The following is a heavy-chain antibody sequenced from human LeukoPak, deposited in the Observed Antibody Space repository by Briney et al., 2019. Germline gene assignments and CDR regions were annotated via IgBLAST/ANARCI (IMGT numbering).Heavy chain of an antibody. V-gene: IGHV4-4*07. D-gene: IGHD5-12*01. CDR3: ARGSGYGLFDY. Sequence: PSETLSLTCTVSGASISTYYWSWLRQPAGKGLEWIGRIYTSGSTSYNPSLKSRVTISVDTSKNQFSLKLSSVTAADTAVYYCARGSGYGLFDYWGQGTLVTVSS. J-gene: IGHJ4*02. CDR2: IYTSGST. CDR1: GASISTYY.